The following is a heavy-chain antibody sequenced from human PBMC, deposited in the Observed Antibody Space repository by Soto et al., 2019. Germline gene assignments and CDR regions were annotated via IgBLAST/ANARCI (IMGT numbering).Heavy chain of an antibody. V-gene: IGHV4-61*01. D-gene: IGHD6-13*01. J-gene: IGHJ4*02. CDR2: IYNSGST. CDR3: ASGSSASAYIDY. Sequence: QVQLQESGPGLVKPSETLSLTCTVSGGSVSSGSEYWSWIRQPPGRGLEWIGYIYNSGSTDYNTSLKSRVTISVDTSKNQFSLKLTSVTAADTAVYYCASGSSASAYIDYWGQGTQVTVSS. CDR1: GGSVSSGSEY.